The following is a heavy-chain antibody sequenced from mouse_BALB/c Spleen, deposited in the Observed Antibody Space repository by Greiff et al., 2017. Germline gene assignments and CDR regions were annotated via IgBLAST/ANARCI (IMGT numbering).Heavy chain of an antibody. CDR3: ARGDSSGFAY. D-gene: IGHD3-2*01. J-gene: IGHJ3*01. CDR2: ISSGSSTI. V-gene: IGHV5-17*02. Sequence: EVKLVESGGGLVQPGGSRKLSCAASGFTFSSFGMHWVRQAPEKGLEWVAYISSGSSTIYYADTVKGRFTISRDNPKNTLFLQMTSLRSEDTAMYYCARGDSSGFAYWGQGTLATVSA. CDR1: GFTFSSFG.